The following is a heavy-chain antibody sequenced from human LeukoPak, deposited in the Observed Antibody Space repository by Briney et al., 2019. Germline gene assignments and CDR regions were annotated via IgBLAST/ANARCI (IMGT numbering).Heavy chain of an antibody. CDR3: AGGYPTAGAFDI. Sequence: SETLSLTCAVYGGSFSGYYWSWIRQPPGKGLEWIGEINHSGSTNYNPSLKSRVTISVDTSKNQFSLKLSSVTAADTAVYYCAGGYPTAGAFDIWGQGTMVTVSS. CDR2: INHSGST. CDR1: GGSFSGYY. J-gene: IGHJ3*02. V-gene: IGHV4-34*01. D-gene: IGHD6-19*01.